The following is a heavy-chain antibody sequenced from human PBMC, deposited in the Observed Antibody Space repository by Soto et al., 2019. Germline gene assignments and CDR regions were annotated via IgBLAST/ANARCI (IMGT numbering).Heavy chain of an antibody. Sequence: QVQLVESGGGAVQPGRSLRLSCAASGFTFSGFGMHWVRQAPGTGLEWVAIIWYDGSNKFYADSVKGRFTISRDNSKNTMYLQMNSLRAEDTVVYYCARDGGSYCSGGSCYLGYFDYWGQGTLVTVSS. CDR1: GFTFSGFG. V-gene: IGHV3-33*01. J-gene: IGHJ4*02. D-gene: IGHD2-15*01. CDR3: ARDGGSYCSGGSCYLGYFDY. CDR2: IWYDGSNK.